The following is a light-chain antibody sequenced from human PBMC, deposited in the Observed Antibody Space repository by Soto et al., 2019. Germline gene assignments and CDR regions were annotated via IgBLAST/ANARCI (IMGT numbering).Light chain of an antibody. J-gene: IGKJ1*01. V-gene: IGKV1-5*01. CDR3: QQYNSYSST. CDR1: QSISSW. CDR2: DAS. Sequence: DIQMTQSPSTLSASVGDRVTITCRASQSISSWLAWYKKKPGKAPNLLIYDASSLESGEPSRFSGRGSGTEFTLTISSLQSDDFATYYCQQYNSYSSTFGQGTKVEIK.